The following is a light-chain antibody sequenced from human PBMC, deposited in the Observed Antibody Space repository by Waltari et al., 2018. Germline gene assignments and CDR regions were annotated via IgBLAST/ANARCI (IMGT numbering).Light chain of an antibody. CDR3: QLRTNWPPPT. V-gene: IGKV3-11*01. J-gene: IGKJ1*01. CDR2: DAS. Sequence: EIVLTQSPATLSLSPGERATLSCRASQSVSNYLVWYQQKPGQAPRLLIYDASNRATGIPARFSGSGSGTDFTLAISSLEPEDVAVYYCQLRTNWPPPTFGQGTKVEIK. CDR1: QSVSNY.